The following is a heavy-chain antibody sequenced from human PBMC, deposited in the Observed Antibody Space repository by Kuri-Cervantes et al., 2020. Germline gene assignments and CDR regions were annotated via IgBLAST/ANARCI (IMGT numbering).Heavy chain of an antibody. CDR2: IYRGGPT. Sequence: GGSLRLSCAASGFSVSSEYMSWVRQAPGKGLEWVSTIYRGGPTYYGDSVKGRFTISRDNSKNIVYLQMNSLRAEDTAVYYCARAGASGLHDYWGQGTLVTVSS. D-gene: IGHD6-19*01. CDR1: GFSVSSEY. J-gene: IGHJ4*02. CDR3: ARAGASGLHDY. V-gene: IGHV3-53*01.